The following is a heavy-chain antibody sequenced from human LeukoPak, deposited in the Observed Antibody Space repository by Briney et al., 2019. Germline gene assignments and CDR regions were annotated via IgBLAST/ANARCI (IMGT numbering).Heavy chain of an antibody. Sequence: SETLSLTCSVSGVSISRYYWSWIRQPPGKGLEWIGYIYYSGSTNYNPSLKSRVTISVDMSKNQFSLKLSSVTAADTAVYYCARLVFDFYDSSGYYWFDPWGQGTLVTVSS. V-gene: IGHV4-59*01. CDR1: GVSISRYY. J-gene: IGHJ5*02. CDR2: IYYSGST. CDR3: ARLVFDFYDSSGYYWFDP. D-gene: IGHD3-22*01.